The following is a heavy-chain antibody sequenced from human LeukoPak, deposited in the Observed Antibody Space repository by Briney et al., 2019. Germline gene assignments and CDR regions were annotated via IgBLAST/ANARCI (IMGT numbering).Heavy chain of an antibody. D-gene: IGHD3-22*01. Sequence: GGSLRLSCAASGFTFSSYAMSWVRQAPGKGLEWVSAISGSGGSTYYADSVKGRFTISRDNPKNTLYLRMNSLRAEDTAVYYCAKDPVYYDSSGIADYWGQGTLVTVSS. CDR3: AKDPVYYDSSGIADY. CDR1: GFTFSSYA. CDR2: ISGSGGST. V-gene: IGHV3-23*01. J-gene: IGHJ4*02.